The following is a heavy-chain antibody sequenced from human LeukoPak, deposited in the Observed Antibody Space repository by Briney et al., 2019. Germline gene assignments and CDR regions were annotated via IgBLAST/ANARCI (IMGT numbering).Heavy chain of an antibody. CDR2: INEGGSGK. J-gene: IGHJ4*02. Sequence: GGSLRLSCAASGFVFSSYWMTWVRQAPGKGLEWVASINEGGSGKYYVDSVKGRFTISRDNAQKSLYLEMHSLRAEDTAVYYCARAVTSTEGYWGQGNLVTVSS. D-gene: IGHD4-17*01. V-gene: IGHV3-7*03. CDR3: ARAVTSTEGY. CDR1: GFVFSSYW.